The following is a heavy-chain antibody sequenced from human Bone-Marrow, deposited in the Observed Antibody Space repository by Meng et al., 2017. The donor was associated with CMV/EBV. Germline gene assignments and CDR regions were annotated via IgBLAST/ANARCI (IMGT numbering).Heavy chain of an antibody. Sequence: GESMKISCAASGFTFSSYWMSWVREALGKGLEWVANIKQDGSEKYYVDSVKGRFTISRDNAKNSLYLQMNSLRAEDTAVYYCARARTGTFEYWGQGTRITVSS. D-gene: IGHD1-1*01. CDR2: IKQDGSEK. J-gene: IGHJ4*02. V-gene: IGHV3-7*01. CDR1: GFTFSSYW. CDR3: ARARTGTFEY.